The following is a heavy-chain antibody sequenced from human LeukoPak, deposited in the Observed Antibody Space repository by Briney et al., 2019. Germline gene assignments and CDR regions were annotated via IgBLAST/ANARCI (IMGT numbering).Heavy chain of an antibody. CDR1: GGSISSYY. CDR3: ASGEGAFDI. V-gene: IGHV4-34*01. Sequence: PSETLSLTCTVSGGSISSYYWSWIRQPPGKGLEWIGEINHSGSTNYNPSLKSRVTISVDTSKNQFSLKLSSVTAADTAVYYCASGEGAFDIWGQGTMVTVSS. CDR2: INHSGST. J-gene: IGHJ3*02.